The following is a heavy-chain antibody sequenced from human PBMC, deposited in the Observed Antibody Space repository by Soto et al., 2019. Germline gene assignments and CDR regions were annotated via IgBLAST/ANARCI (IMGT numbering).Heavy chain of an antibody. V-gene: IGHV5-51*01. Sequence: EVQLVQSGAEVKKPGESLKISCKGSGYSFTSYWIGWVRQMPGKGLEWMGIIYPGDSDTRYSPSFQGQVTISADKSISXXYLQWSSLKASDTAMYDCARHELRFGGGYYYGMDVWGQGTTVTVSS. CDR1: GYSFTSYW. CDR2: IYPGDSDT. CDR3: ARHELRFGGGYYYGMDV. D-gene: IGHD3-16*01. J-gene: IGHJ6*02.